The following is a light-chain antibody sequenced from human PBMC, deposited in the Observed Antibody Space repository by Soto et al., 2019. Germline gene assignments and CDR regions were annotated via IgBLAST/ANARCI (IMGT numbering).Light chain of an antibody. V-gene: IGLV2-14*01. J-gene: IGLJ1*01. CDR1: SSDVGGYNY. CDR3: SSYTSSSPYV. CDR2: DVS. Sequence: HSDLTQPASVKGSPGQSIPISCTGTSSDVGGYNYVSWYQQHPGKAPKLMIYDVSNRPSGVSNRFSGSKSGNTASLTISGLQAEDEADYYCSSYTSSSPYVFGTGTKVTVL.